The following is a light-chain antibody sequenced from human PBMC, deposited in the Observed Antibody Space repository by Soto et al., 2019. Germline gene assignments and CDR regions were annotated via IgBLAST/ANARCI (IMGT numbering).Light chain of an antibody. CDR2: AAS. CDR1: QGISNY. CDR3: QKYNSDACT. Sequence: DIQMTQSPSSLSASVGDRVTITCRASQGISNYLAWYQQKPGKVPKLLIYAASTLQSGVPSRFSGSGSGTDITLTISSLQPRDVATYYCQKYNSDACTFGQENKLEIK. J-gene: IGKJ2*02. V-gene: IGKV1-27*01.